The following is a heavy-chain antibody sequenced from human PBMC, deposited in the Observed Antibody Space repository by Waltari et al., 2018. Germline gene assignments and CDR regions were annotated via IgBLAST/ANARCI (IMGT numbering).Heavy chain of an antibody. V-gene: IGHV3-23*01. CDR1: AFTFSGHT. CDR2: ISGSGYST. J-gene: IGHJ4*02. Sequence: EVQLLESGGGLVQPGGSLRLSCAASAFTFSGHTMNWVRQAPGKGLEWVSAISGSGYSTSYADSVKGRFTISRDNSKNTLYLQMNSLRGEDTALYYCAKARGSEYCFDYWGQGTLVTVSS. D-gene: IGHD2-8*02. CDR3: AKARGSEYCFDY.